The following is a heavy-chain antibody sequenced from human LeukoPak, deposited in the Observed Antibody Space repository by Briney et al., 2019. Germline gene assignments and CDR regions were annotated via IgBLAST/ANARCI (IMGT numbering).Heavy chain of an antibody. J-gene: IGHJ3*02. Sequence: PSETLSLTCTVSGGSVSSYYWSWIRQPPGKGLEWTGYKYNSGSTNYNPSLKSRVTISVDTSKNQFSLKLSSVTAADTAVYYCARGGLLPSTYAFDIWGQGTMVTVSS. CDR2: KYNSGST. D-gene: IGHD2-15*01. CDR1: GGSVSSYY. V-gene: IGHV4-59*02. CDR3: ARGGLLPSTYAFDI.